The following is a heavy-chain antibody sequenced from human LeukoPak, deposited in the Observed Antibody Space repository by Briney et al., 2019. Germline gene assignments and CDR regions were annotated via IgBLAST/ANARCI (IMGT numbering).Heavy chain of an antibody. CDR3: AREDTGEFDY. CDR1: GGSISSGSYY. CDR2: IYTSGST. J-gene: IGHJ4*02. V-gene: IGHV4-61*02. Sequence: SETLSLTCTVSGGSISSGSYYWSWIRQPAGKGLEWIGRIYTSGSTNYNPSLKSRVTISVDTSKNQFSLKLSSVTAADTAVYYCAREDTGEFDYWGQGTLVTVSS. D-gene: IGHD5-18*01.